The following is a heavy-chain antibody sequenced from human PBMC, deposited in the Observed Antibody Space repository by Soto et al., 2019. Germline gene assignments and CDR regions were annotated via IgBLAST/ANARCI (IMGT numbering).Heavy chain of an antibody. CDR3: TRANWYSEY. Sequence: QVQLQESGPGLVKPSETLSLTCTVSGGSINNHYWSWIRQPPGKGLEWLGYVYYNGVTNYNPPLKTRLTISVDTTKTQLSLNLTSLTAADTAMYYCTRANWYSEYWGQGTLVTVSS. J-gene: IGHJ4*02. V-gene: IGHV4-59*11. D-gene: IGHD2-8*01. CDR2: VYYNGVT. CDR1: GGSINNHY.